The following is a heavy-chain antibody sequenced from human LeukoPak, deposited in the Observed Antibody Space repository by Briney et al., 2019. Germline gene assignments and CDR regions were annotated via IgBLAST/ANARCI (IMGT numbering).Heavy chain of an antibody. CDR3: AKDIVTMVRGVFYYYMDV. CDR2: IYSGGNT. V-gene: IGHV3-53*05. D-gene: IGHD3-10*01. CDR1: GFTVSSNS. Sequence: GGSLRLSCTVSGFTVSSNSMSWVRQAPGKGLEWVSFIYSGGNTHYSDSVKGRFTISRDNSKNALYLQMNSLRAEDTAVYYCAKDIVTMVRGVFYYYMDVWGKGTTVTISS. J-gene: IGHJ6*03.